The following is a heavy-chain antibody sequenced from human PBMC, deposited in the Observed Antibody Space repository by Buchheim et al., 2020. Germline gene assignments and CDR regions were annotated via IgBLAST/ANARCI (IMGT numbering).Heavy chain of an antibody. CDR3: ARYYDSSGEYGMDV. CDR1: GFTFSSYE. CDR2: ISSSGSTI. J-gene: IGHJ6*02. D-gene: IGHD3-22*01. V-gene: IGHV3-48*03. Sequence: EVQLVESGGGLVQPGGSLRLSCAASGFTFSSYEMNWVRQAPGKGLEWVSYISSSGSTIYYADSVKGRFTISRDKDKNSLYLQMNSLRAEDTAVYYCARYYDSSGEYGMDVWGQGTT.